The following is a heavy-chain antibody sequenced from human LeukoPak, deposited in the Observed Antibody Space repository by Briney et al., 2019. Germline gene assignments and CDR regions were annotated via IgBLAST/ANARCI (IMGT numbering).Heavy chain of an antibody. Sequence: GGSLRLSCASSGFTFSRHWMSWVRQAPGKGLEWVANIKQDGSETYYVDSVKGRFTISRDNAQNSLYLQMDNLRAEDTAVYYCARGCCSSTNCYVACIQHWGQGTLVTVSS. J-gene: IGHJ1*01. CDR1: GFTFSRHW. D-gene: IGHD2-2*01. CDR3: ARGCCSSTNCYVACIQH. V-gene: IGHV3-7*01. CDR2: IKQDGSET.